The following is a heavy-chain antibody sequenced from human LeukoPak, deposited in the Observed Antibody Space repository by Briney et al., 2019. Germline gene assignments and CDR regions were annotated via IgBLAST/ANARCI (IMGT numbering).Heavy chain of an antibody. CDR1: GYTLTELT. CDR2: FDPEDGET. D-gene: IGHD1-26*01. V-gene: IGHV1-24*01. CDR3: AIWGTGSFSDPAFDY. J-gene: IGHJ4*02. Sequence: ASVRVSCKVSGYTLTELTMHWVRQAPGKGLEWMGGFDPEDGETIYAQKFQGRVIMTEDTSTDTAYMELTSLTSEDTAVYYCAIWGTGSFSDPAFDYWGQGTLVTVSS.